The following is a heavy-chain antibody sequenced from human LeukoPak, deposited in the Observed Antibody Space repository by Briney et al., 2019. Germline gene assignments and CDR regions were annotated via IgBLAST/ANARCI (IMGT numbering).Heavy chain of an antibody. Sequence: GGSLRLSCAASGFTFSSYAMHWVRQAPGKGLEWVAVISYDGSNKYYADSVKGRFTISRDNSKNTLYLQMNSLRAEDTAVYYCARFPYYYDSSGYSFDYWGQGTLVTVSS. J-gene: IGHJ4*02. CDR2: ISYDGSNK. CDR1: GFTFSSYA. V-gene: IGHV3-30*04. CDR3: ARFPYYYDSSGYSFDY. D-gene: IGHD3-22*01.